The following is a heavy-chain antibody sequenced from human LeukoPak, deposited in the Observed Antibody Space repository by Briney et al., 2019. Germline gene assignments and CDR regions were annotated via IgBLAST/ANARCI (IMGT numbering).Heavy chain of an antibody. D-gene: IGHD6-19*01. J-gene: IGHJ6*03. CDR2: INPNSGGT. Sequence: ASVKVSCKASGHTFTGYYMHWVRQAPGQGLEWMGWINPNSGGTNYAQKFQGRVTMTRDTSISTAYMELSRLRSDDTAVYYCARDLYSSGWHAYYYYYMDVWGKGTTVTVSS. CDR3: ARDLYSSGWHAYYYYYMDV. V-gene: IGHV1-2*02. CDR1: GHTFTGYY.